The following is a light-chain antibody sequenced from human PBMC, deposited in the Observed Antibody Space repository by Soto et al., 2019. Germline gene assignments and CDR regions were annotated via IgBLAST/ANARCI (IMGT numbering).Light chain of an antibody. CDR1: QTIRRW. CDR2: DAS. CDR3: QHYNSDPWT. V-gene: IGKV1-5*01. Sequence: DIEMTQSPSTLSASVGDRVTITYRASQTIRRWLAWYQQRPGKAPKVLIYDASTLESGVPARFSGSGSETHFSLTISSLQPEDSATYYCQHYNSDPWTFGQGTKVEIK. J-gene: IGKJ1*01.